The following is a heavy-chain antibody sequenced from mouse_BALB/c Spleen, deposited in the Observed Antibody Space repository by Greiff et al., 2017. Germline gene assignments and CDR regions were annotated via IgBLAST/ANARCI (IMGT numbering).Heavy chain of an antibody. CDR1: GFSLTGYG. V-gene: IGHV2-6-7*01. J-gene: IGHJ4*01. D-gene: IGHD1-1*01. CDR2: IWGDGST. Sequence: VQLQQSGPGLVAPSQSLSITCTVSGFSLTGYGVNWVRQPPGKGLEWLGMIWGDGSTDYNSALKSRLSISKDNSKSQVFLKMNSLQTDDTARYYCARDHGNPYYAMDYWGQGTSGTVSS. CDR3: ARDHGNPYYAMDY.